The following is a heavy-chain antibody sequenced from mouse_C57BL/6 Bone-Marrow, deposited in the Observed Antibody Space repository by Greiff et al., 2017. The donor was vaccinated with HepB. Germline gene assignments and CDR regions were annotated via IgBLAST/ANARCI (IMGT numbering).Heavy chain of an antibody. V-gene: IGHV1-15*01. D-gene: IGHD1-1*01. Sequence: QVQLKESGAELVRPGASVTLSCKASGYTFTDYEMHWVKQTPVHGLEWIGAIDPETGGTAYNQKFKGKAILTADKSSSTAYMELRSLTSEDSAVYYCTREGYGSSYFDYWGQGTTLTVSS. CDR1: GYTFTDYE. J-gene: IGHJ2*01. CDR2: IDPETGGT. CDR3: TREGYGSSYFDY.